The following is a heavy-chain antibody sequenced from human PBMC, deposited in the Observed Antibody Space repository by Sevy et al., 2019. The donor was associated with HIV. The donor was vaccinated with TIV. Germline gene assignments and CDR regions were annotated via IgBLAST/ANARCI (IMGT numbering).Heavy chain of an antibody. CDR1: GFTFINTW. D-gene: IGHD3-22*01. CDR3: TTQWF. V-gene: IGHV3-15*01. Sequence: GGSLRLSCAGSGFTFINTWMSWVRQAPGKGLEWIGRIKSKTDGGTTDYAAPVKCRFSISREDSKNTLYLQMNSMKTEDTAVDYCTTQWFWGQGTLVTVSS. CDR2: IKSKTDGGTT. J-gene: IGHJ4*01.